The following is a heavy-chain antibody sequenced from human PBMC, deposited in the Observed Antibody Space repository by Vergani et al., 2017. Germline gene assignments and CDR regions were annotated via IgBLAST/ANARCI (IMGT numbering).Heavy chain of an antibody. D-gene: IGHD6-6*01. Sequence: QMQLVQSGPEVKKPGTSVKVSCKASGFTFTSSAMQWVRQARGQRLQWIGWIVVGSGNTNYAQKFQERVTITRDMSTSTAYMELGSLRSEDTAVYYCARGHPHSSSSSTTFDSWGQGTLVTVSS. CDR2: IVVGSGNT. J-gene: IGHJ4*02. V-gene: IGHV1-58*02. CDR1: GFTFTSSA. CDR3: ARGHPHSSSSSTTFDS.